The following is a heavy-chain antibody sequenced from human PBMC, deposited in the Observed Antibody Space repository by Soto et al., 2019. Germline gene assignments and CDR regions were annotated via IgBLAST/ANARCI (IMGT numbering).Heavy chain of an antibody. Sequence: EVQLLESGGDLVQPGGSLRLSCAASGFIFSNYAMTWVRQAPGKGPEWVSTFTSGGSTYYRDTVKGRFTISRDNSNNNLYLQKMSLRAADTAVYYCARTDKCNSQRCGWAHRFYYWGQGTLVTVSS. CDR3: ARTDKCNSQRCGWAHRFYY. D-gene: IGHD6-19*01. CDR2: FTSGGST. CDR1: GFIFSNYA. J-gene: IGHJ4*02. V-gene: IGHV3-23*01.